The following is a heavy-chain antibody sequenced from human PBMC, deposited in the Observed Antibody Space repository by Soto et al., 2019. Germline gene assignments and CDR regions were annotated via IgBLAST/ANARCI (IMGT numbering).Heavy chain of an antibody. CDR1: GYTFTNYA. D-gene: IGHD6-13*01. CDR2: ISAYNGNT. J-gene: IGHJ4*02. CDR3: ARDLAAAGPFEC. Sequence: QVQLVQSGAEVKKPGASVKVSCKDSGYTFTNYAFSWVRQAPGQGLEWMGWISAYNGNTNYPQKLQGRVTMTTDTSTSTAYIELRSLRAGDTAVYYCARDLAAAGPFECWGQGTLVTVSS. V-gene: IGHV1-18*01.